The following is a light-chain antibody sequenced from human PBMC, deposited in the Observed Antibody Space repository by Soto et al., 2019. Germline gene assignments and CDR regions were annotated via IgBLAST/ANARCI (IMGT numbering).Light chain of an antibody. J-gene: IGKJ5*01. CDR2: EVS. Sequence: EILIAQSPATLCVSPGERATLSCRASQSVSSDLAWYLQKPGQSPQILIYEVSTRASGVPDRFSGSGSGTDCTLKISRVETDDVGIYYCMQSTQLPPTFGQGTRLEIK. CDR3: MQSTQLPPT. V-gene: IGKV3-15*01. CDR1: QSVSSD.